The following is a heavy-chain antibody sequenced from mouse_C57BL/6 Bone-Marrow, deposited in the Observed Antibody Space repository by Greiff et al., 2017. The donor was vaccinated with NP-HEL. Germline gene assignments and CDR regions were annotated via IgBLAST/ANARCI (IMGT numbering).Heavy chain of an antibody. D-gene: IGHD1-1*01. J-gene: IGHJ2*01. CDR1: GFNIKEDY. CDR2: IDPENGDT. CDR3: TPYYYGSLYFDY. V-gene: IGHV14-4*01. Sequence: VQLQQSGAELVRPGASVKLSCTASGFNIKEDYMHWVKQRPEQGLEWIGWIDPENGDTEYASKFQGKATITADTSSNTAYLQLSSLTSEDTAVYYCTPYYYGSLYFDYWGQGTTLTVSS.